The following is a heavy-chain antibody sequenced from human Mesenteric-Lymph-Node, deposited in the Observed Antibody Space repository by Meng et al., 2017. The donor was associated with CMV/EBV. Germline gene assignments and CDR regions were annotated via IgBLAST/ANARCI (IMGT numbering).Heavy chain of an antibody. J-gene: IGHJ4*02. V-gene: IGHV5-10-1*01. D-gene: IGHD3-16*01. CDR3: ARLSGGGGGPR. Sequence: KGFGIGFNRFWIGWVRPMPRKGLEWMGRIDPKDSYTKYSPSFQGHVTISSDESISTAYLQWSSLRASDTAMYYCARLSGGGGGPRWGQGTLVTVS. CDR2: IDPKDSYT. CDR1: GIGFNRFW.